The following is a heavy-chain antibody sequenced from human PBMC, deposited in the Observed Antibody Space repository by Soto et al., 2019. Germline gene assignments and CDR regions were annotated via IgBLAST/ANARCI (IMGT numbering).Heavy chain of an antibody. D-gene: IGHD6-13*01. J-gene: IGHJ4*02. CDR3: TYCSSWSEYYFDY. CDR2: IRGKAYGGTT. CDR1: GFTFGDYA. Sequence: GVSLRLSCTASGFTFGDYAMSWFRQAPGKGLEWVGFIRGKAYGGTTEYAASVKGRFTISRDDSKSIAYLQMNSLKTEDTAVYYCTYCSSWSEYYFDYWGQGTLVTVSS. V-gene: IGHV3-49*03.